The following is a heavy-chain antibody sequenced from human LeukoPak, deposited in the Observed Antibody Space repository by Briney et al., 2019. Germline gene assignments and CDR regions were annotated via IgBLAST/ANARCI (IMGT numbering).Heavy chain of an antibody. CDR2: IYYSGST. V-gene: IGHV4-59*11. CDR1: GGSISSHY. Sequence: SETLSLTCTVSGGSISSHYWSWIRQPPGKGLEWIGYIYYSGSTNYNPSLKSRVTISVDTSKNQFSLKLSSVTAADTAVYYCATSYMVRGVIGWFDPWGQETLVTVSS. D-gene: IGHD3-10*01. J-gene: IGHJ5*02. CDR3: ATSYMVRGVIGWFDP.